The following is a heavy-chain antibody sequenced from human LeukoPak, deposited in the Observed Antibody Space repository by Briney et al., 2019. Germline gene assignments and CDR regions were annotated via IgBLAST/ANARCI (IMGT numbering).Heavy chain of an antibody. Sequence: PGGSLRLSCAASGFIFSSYGMHWVRQAPGKGLEWVAVISYDGSNKYYADSVKGRFTISRDNSKNTLYLQMNSLRAEDTAVYYCAKGQRYYYGSGIIDYWGQGTLVTVSS. CDR2: ISYDGSNK. CDR1: GFIFSSYG. J-gene: IGHJ4*02. D-gene: IGHD3-10*01. V-gene: IGHV3-30*18. CDR3: AKGQRYYYGSGIIDY.